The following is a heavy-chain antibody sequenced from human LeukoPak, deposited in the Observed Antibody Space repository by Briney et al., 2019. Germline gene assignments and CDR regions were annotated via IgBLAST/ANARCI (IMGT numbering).Heavy chain of an antibody. CDR1: GGSISSSSYY. D-gene: IGHD2-2*01. J-gene: IGHJ6*02. Sequence: PSETLSLTCTVPGGSISSSSYYWGWIRQPPGKGLEWIGEINHSGSTNYNPSLKSRVTISVDTSKNQFSLKLSSVTAADTAVYYCARGRGRGYCSSTSCKYYYYGMDVWGQGTTVTVSS. CDR2: INHSGST. V-gene: IGHV4-39*07. CDR3: ARGRGRGYCSSTSCKYYYYGMDV.